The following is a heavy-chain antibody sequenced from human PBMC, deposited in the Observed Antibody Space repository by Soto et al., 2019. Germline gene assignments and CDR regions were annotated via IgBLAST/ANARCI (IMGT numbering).Heavy chain of an antibody. J-gene: IGHJ3*02. CDR3: AIPLTGDAFEI. D-gene: IGHD2-2*01. Sequence: QVQLVESGGGVVQPGRSLRLSCAASGFTFSSYAMHRIRQAPGKGLEWVAVISYDGSNKYYADSVKGRFTISRDNSNNTLYLQMHSLRAEDTAVYYCAIPLTGDAFEIWGQGTMVTVSS. CDR2: ISYDGSNK. V-gene: IGHV3-30-3*01. CDR1: GFTFSSYA.